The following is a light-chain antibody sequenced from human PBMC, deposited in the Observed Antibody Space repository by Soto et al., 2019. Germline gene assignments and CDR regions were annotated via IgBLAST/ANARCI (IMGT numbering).Light chain of an antibody. CDR3: SSYAGSSNV. J-gene: IGLJ1*01. CDR2: EVN. Sequence: QSALTQPPSASGSPGQSVAISCTGTNSDVGGYNYVSWYQQHPGKAPKLMIYEVNKRPSGVPDRFSGSKSGNTASLTVSGFQAEDEADYYCSSYAGSSNVFGTGTKLTVL. CDR1: NSDVGGYNY. V-gene: IGLV2-8*01.